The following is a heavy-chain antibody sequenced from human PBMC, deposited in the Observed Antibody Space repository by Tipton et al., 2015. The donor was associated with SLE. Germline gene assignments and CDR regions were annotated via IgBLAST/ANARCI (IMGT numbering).Heavy chain of an antibody. Sequence: TLSLTCTVSGGSISTFYWTWIRQPPGKGLEWIGYIFYSDNTNYNPSLKSRVTISVDTSKNQFSLELNSVTAADTAVYYCARGYTPDGFELWGPGTRVTASS. CDR2: IFYSDNT. J-gene: IGHJ3*01. D-gene: IGHD5-18*01. CDR3: ARGYTPDGFEL. V-gene: IGHV4-59*01. CDR1: GGSISTFY.